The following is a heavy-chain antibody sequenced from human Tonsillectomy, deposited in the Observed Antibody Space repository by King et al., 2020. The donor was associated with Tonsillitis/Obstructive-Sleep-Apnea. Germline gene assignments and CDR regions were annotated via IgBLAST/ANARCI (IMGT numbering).Heavy chain of an antibody. Sequence: QLVQSGAEVKKPGASVKVSCKVSGYTLTDLSMHWVRQAPGKGLEWMGGFDPEDGETLYALQLQGRVTMNEDTSTDTVYMELNSLRSEDTADYYCATGRPRFGVLTYSYYYMGVWGKGTPVTVSS. D-gene: IGHD3-3*01. CDR2: FDPEDGET. J-gene: IGHJ6*03. CDR3: ATGRPRFGVLTYSYYYMGV. V-gene: IGHV1-24*01. CDR1: GYTLTDLS.